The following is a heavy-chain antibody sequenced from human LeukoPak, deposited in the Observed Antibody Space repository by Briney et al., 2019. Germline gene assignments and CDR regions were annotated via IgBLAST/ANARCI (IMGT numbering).Heavy chain of an antibody. V-gene: IGHV3-23*01. Sequence: GGSLRLSCAASGFTFNSYAMSWVRQAPGKGLEWVSGISDSGAGKYYADSVKGHFTISRDNSKNTMYLQMNSLRAEDTAVYYCAKDYSKTSYYGSGTYYRPNWFDPWGQGTLVTVSS. CDR2: ISDSGAGK. CDR1: GFTFNSYA. CDR3: AKDYSKTSYYGSGTYYRPNWFDP. D-gene: IGHD3-10*01. J-gene: IGHJ5*02.